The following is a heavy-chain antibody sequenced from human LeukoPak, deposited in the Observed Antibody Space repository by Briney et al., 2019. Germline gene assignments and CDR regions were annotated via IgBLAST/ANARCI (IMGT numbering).Heavy chain of an antibody. CDR2: IRSKAYGGTT. V-gene: IGHV3-49*03. CDR3: TRDIVAGGSRGSGSYYNAPYYYGMDV. Sequence: PGGSLRLSCTASGFTFGDYAMSWFRQAPGKGLEWVGFIRSKAYGGTTEYAASVKGRFTISRDDSKSIAYLQMNSLKTEDTAVYYCTRDIVAGGSRGSGSYYNAPYYYGMDVWGQGTTVIVSS. CDR1: GFTFGDYA. J-gene: IGHJ6*02. D-gene: IGHD3-10*01.